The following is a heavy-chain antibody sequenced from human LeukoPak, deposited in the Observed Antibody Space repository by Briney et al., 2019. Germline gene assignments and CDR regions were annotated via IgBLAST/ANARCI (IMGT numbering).Heavy chain of an antibody. J-gene: IGHJ4*02. CDR3: ARHRYDILTGYSPRFDY. CDR1: GGSISSYY. Sequence: KPSETLSLTCTVSGGSISSYYWGWIRQPPGKGLEWIGSIYYSGSTYYNPSLKSRVTISVDTSKNQFSLKLSSVTAADTAVYYCARHRYDILTGYSPRFDYWGQGTLVTVSS. D-gene: IGHD3-9*01. CDR2: IYYSGST. V-gene: IGHV4-39*01.